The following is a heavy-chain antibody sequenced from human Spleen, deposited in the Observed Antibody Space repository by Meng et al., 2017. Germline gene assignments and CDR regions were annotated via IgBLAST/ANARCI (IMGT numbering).Heavy chain of an antibody. V-gene: IGHV1-2*02. J-gene: IGHJ6*02. D-gene: IGHD2-2*01. CDR1: GYTFTANY. Sequence: ASVKVSCKASGYTFTANYIHWVRQAPGQGLEWMGWINPSSGGTNYAQKFQGRVTITADKSTSTAYMELSSLRSEDTAVYYCARARYCSSTSCYARYYYYGMDVWGQGTTVTVSS. CDR2: INPSSGGT. CDR3: ARARYCSSTSCYARYYYYGMDV.